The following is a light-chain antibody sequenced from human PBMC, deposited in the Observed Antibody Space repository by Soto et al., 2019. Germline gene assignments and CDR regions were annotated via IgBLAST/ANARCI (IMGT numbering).Light chain of an antibody. Sequence: IQLTQSPSSLSASVGDRVTVTCRASQDISRYLAWFRQVPGKAPKLLIYTASTSQSGVPSRFIGSGSGTDFTLTISSLQPEDFATYYCQQYHSYPITFGQGTRLETK. V-gene: IGKV1-9*01. CDR2: TAS. CDR3: QQYHSYPIT. J-gene: IGKJ5*01. CDR1: QDISRY.